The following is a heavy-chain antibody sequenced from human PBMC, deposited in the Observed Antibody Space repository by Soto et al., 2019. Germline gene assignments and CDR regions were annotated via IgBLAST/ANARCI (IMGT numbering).Heavy chain of an antibody. Sequence: SETLSVTCAVYGGSFIGYYWSWIRQPPWKGLEWIGEINHSGSTNYNPSLKSRVTISVDTSKNQFSLKLSSVTAADTAVYYCARGHPYSNYYYYYYYMDVWGQGTTVTVSS. D-gene: IGHD4-4*01. V-gene: IGHV4-34*01. CDR2: INHSGST. CDR1: GGSFIGYY. J-gene: IGHJ6*03. CDR3: ARGHPYSNYYYYYYYMDV.